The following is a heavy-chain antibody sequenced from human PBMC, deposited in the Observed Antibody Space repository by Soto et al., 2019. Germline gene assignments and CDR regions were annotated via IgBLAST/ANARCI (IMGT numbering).Heavy chain of an antibody. CDR2: IIPIFGTA. J-gene: IGHJ6*02. CDR1: GGTFSSYA. D-gene: IGHD3-3*01. CDR3: ARGDFWSGYYRHYYYGMDV. Sequence: ASVKVSCKASGGTFSSYAISWVRQAPGQGLEWMGGIIPIFGTANYAQKFQGRVTITADKSTSTAYMELGSLRSEDTAVYYCARGDFWSGYYRHYYYGMDVWGQGTTVTVSS. V-gene: IGHV1-69*06.